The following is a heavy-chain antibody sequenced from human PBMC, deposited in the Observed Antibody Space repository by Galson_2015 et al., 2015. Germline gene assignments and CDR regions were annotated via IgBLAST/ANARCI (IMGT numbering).Heavy chain of an antibody. Sequence: SVKVSCKASGYTFTGYYMHWVRQAPGQGLEWMGWINPNSGGTNYAQKFQGWVTMTRGTSISTAYMELSRLRSDDTAVYYCARAAGGYCSGGSCYSGYYYYGMDVWGQGTTVTVSS. CDR2: INPNSGGT. J-gene: IGHJ6*02. CDR1: GYTFTGYY. V-gene: IGHV1-2*04. D-gene: IGHD2-15*01. CDR3: ARAAGGYCSGGSCYSGYYYYGMDV.